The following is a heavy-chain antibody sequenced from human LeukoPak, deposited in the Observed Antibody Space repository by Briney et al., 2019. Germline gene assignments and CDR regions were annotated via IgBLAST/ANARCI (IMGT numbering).Heavy chain of an antibody. D-gene: IGHD2-15*01. Sequence: GASVKVSCKASGGTFSSYAISWVQQAPGQGLEWMGGIIPIFGTANYAQKFQGRVTITADESTSTAYMELSSLRSEDTAVYYCAREEGDSGGSWFVDPWGQGTLVTVSS. V-gene: IGHV1-69*01. CDR2: IIPIFGTA. CDR3: AREEGDSGGSWFVDP. CDR1: GGTFSSYA. J-gene: IGHJ5*02.